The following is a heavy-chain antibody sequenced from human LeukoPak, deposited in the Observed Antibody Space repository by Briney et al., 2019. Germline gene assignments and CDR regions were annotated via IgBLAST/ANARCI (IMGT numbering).Heavy chain of an antibody. CDR2: IAVTPDGPAT. V-gene: IGHV3-15*04. J-gene: IGHJ4*02. CDR1: GFTFSSYG. Sequence: GGSLRLSCAASGFTFSSYGMHWVRQAPGKGLQWVARIAVTPDGPATDYATPVRGRFFISRDDSRNMVYLEMSSLSTDDTAVYYCVWSSTWNRRFYLDQWGQGTLVTVSS. CDR3: VWSSTWNRRFYLDQ. D-gene: IGHD6-6*01.